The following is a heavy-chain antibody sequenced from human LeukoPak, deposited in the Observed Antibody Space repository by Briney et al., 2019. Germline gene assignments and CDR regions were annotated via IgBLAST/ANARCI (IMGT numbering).Heavy chain of an antibody. Sequence: GRSLRLSCAASGFTFSSYAMHWVRQAPGKGLEWVAVISYGGSNKYYADSVKGRFTISRDNSKNTLYLQMNSLRAEETAVYYCARAGGVIIVYYGMDVWGQGTTVTVSS. V-gene: IGHV3-30-3*01. CDR3: ARAGGVIIVYYGMDV. CDR2: ISYGGSNK. J-gene: IGHJ6*02. CDR1: GFTFSSYA. D-gene: IGHD3-10*01.